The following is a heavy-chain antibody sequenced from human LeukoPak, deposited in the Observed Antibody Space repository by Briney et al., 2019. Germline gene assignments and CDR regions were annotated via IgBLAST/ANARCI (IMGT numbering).Heavy chain of an antibody. CDR2: SGTT. CDR3: ARGYCSGGSCGAENAFDI. D-gene: IGHD2-15*01. Sequence: SGTTDYNPSLQSRVTISLDTSKNQFSLKVTSVTAADTAVYYCARGYCSGGSCGAENAFDIWGQGTMVTVSS. J-gene: IGHJ3*02. V-gene: IGHV4-34*01.